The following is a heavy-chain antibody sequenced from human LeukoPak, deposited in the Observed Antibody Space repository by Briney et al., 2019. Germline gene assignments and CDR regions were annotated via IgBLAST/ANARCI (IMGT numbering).Heavy chain of an antibody. J-gene: IGHJ4*02. Sequence: PSETRSLTCAVSGYTISSGYYWGWIRQPPGKGLEWIGSISPSGSTFYNPSLKSRVTISVDTSKNQFSLKLRSVTAADTAVYYCALSPLGAAGTWSGLFDYWGQGTLVTVSS. D-gene: IGHD6-13*01. CDR2: ISPSGST. CDR3: ALSPLGAAGTWSGLFDY. V-gene: IGHV4-38-2*01. CDR1: GYTISSGYY.